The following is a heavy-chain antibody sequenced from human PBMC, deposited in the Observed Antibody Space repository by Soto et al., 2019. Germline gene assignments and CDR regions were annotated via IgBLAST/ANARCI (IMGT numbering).Heavy chain of an antibody. D-gene: IGHD6-13*01. Sequence: PSEPLPLTCAVYGGYFSGFYWRWIRQPPRKGLECIGEINHSGSTNYNPSLKSRVTISVDTSKNQFSLKLSSVTAADTAVYYCTRGAAVRRLSYYYYMDVWGKGTTVTVSS. V-gene: IGHV4-34*01. CDR1: GGYFSGFY. CDR3: TRGAAVRRLSYYYYMDV. CDR2: INHSGST. J-gene: IGHJ6*03.